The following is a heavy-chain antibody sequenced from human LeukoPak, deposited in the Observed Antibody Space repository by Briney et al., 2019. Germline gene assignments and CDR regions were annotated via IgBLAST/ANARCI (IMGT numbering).Heavy chain of an antibody. V-gene: IGHV4-39*01. CDR2: IYYSGST. D-gene: IGHD1-26*01. Sequence: PSETLSLTCTVSGGFISSSSYYWGWIRQPPGKGLEWIGSIYYSGSTYYNPSLKSRVTISVDTSKNQFSLKLSSVTAADTAVYYCARRFSGTDAFDIWGQGTMVTVSS. CDR1: GGFISSSSYY. J-gene: IGHJ3*02. CDR3: ARRFSGTDAFDI.